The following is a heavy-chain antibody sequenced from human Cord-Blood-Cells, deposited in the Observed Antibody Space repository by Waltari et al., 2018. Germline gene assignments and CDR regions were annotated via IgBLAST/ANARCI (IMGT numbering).Heavy chain of an antibody. V-gene: IGHV3-11*05. CDR1: GFTFSDYY. D-gene: IGHD4-4*01. Sequence: QVQLVESGGGLVKPGGSLRLSCAASGFTFSDYYMSWIRQAPGKGLEGVAYISSSSSYTNYADSVKGRFTISRDNAKNSLYLQMNSLRAEDTAVYYCARGGYRWYFDLWGRGTLVTVSS. CDR2: ISSSSSYT. CDR3: ARGGYRWYFDL. J-gene: IGHJ2*01.